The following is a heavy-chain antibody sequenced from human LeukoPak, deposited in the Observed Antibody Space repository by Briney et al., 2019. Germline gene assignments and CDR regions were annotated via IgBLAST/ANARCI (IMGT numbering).Heavy chain of an antibody. CDR1: TFRSYD. V-gene: IGHV3-23*01. J-gene: IGHJ6*02. D-gene: IGHD6-13*01. Sequence: TFRSYDMSWVRQAPGKGQEWVSAISGSGGSTYYADSVKGRFTISRDNSKNTLYLQMNSLRAEDTAVYYCAKSAPSPPHYSSSWVGFLYYYYYGMDVWGQGTTVTVSS. CDR2: ISGSGGST. CDR3: AKSAPSPPHYSSSWVGFLYYYYYGMDV.